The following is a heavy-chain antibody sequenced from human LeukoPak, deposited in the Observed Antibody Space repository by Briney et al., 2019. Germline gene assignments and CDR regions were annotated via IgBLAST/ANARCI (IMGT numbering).Heavy chain of an antibody. CDR2: IYYSGST. CDR3: ARGPGLPPRYFDP. V-gene: IGHV4-59*01. D-gene: IGHD1-1*01. CDR1: GGSISSYY. Sequence: SETLSLTCTVSGGSISSYYWSWIRQPPGKGLEWIGYIYYSGSTNYNPSLKSRVTISVDTSKNQFSLKLSSVTAADTAVYYCARGPGLPPRYFDPRGQETLVTVSS. J-gene: IGHJ5*02.